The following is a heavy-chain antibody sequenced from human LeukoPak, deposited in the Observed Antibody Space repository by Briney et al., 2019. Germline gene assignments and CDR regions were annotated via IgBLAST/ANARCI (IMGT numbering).Heavy chain of an antibody. CDR2: ISSNGGST. D-gene: IGHD2-21*02. CDR1: GFTFSSYA. J-gene: IGHJ6*02. Sequence: GGSLRLSCSASGFTFSSYAMHWVRQAPGKGLEYVSAISSNGGSTYYADSVKGRFTISRDNAKNSLYLQMNSLRAEDTAVYYCARDSRYCGGDCYLYGMDVWGQGTTVTVSS. V-gene: IGHV3-64*04. CDR3: ARDSRYCGGDCYLYGMDV.